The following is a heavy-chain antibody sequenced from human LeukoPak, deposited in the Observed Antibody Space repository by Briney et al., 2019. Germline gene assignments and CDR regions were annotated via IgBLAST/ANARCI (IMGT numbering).Heavy chain of an antibody. Sequence: PGGSPRLSCAASGFTFSSYAMSWVRQAPGKGLEWVSAISGSGGSTYYADSVKGRFTISRDNSKNTLYLQMNSLRAEDTAVYYCAKDGYCSSTSCYWYYYYGMDVWGQGATVTVSS. CDR3: AKDGYCSSTSCYWYYYYGMDV. V-gene: IGHV3-23*01. J-gene: IGHJ6*02. CDR2: ISGSGGST. CDR1: GFTFSSYA. D-gene: IGHD2-2*03.